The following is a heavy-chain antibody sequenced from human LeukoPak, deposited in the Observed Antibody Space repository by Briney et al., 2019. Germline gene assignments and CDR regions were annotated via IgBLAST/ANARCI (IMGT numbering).Heavy chain of an antibody. V-gene: IGHV3-66*02. Sequence: GGSLRLSCAASGFTVSSNYMSWVCQAPGKGLEWVSVIYSGGSTYYADSAKGRFTISRDNSKNTLYLQMNSLRAEDTAVYYCARDSHQGGGAFDIWGQGTMVTVSS. CDR2: IYSGGST. CDR1: GFTVSSNY. CDR3: ARDSHQGGGAFDI. D-gene: IGHD3-16*01. J-gene: IGHJ3*02.